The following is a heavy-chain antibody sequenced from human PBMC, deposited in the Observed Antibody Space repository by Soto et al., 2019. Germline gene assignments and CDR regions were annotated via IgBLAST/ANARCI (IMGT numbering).Heavy chain of an antibody. Sequence: QVQLEQSGAEVKKPGSSVKISCKASGGTLSGHGVSWLRQAPGQGLEWVGGTIPVFNTANYAPKFQGRVRIAPEKSTTIAYMELGSLRYDHTAFYYCARGVYGSGNYYTGPSAFDIWGQGTLVIVSS. V-gene: IGHV1-69*06. D-gene: IGHD3-10*01. CDR2: TIPVFNTA. J-gene: IGHJ3*02. CDR1: GGTLSGHG. CDR3: ARGVYGSGNYYTGPSAFDI.